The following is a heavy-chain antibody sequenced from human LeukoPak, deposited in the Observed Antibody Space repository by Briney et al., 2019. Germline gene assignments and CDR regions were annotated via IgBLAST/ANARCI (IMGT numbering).Heavy chain of an antibody. D-gene: IGHD6-13*01. J-gene: IGHJ4*02. V-gene: IGHV3-23*01. CDR1: GFTFSSYA. CDR3: AKAHERYSSSWYVETFDY. CDR2: ISGSGGST. Sequence: SGGSLRLSCAASGFTFSSYAMSWVRQAPGKGLEWVSAISGSGGSTYYADSVKGRFTISRDNSKSTLYLQMNSLRAEDTAVYYCAKAHERYSSSWYVETFDYWGQGTLVTVSS.